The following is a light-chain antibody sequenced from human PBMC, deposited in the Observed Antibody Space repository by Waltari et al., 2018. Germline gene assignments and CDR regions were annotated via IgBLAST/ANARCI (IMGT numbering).Light chain of an antibody. V-gene: IGKV3-20*01. CDR1: QSVSRA. CDR2: GAS. J-gene: IGKJ1*01. Sequence: EIVFTQSPGTLSLSPGERATLSCRASQSVSRALAWYQQKPGQAPRLLIYGASSRATGITDRFSGSGSGTDFSLTISRLEPEDFAVYYCQHYVRLPATFGQGTKVEIK. CDR3: QHYVRLPAT.